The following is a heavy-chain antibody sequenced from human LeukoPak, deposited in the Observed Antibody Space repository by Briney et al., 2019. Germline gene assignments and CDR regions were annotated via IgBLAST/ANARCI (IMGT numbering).Heavy chain of an antibody. CDR1: GFTFSSYG. J-gene: IGHJ4*02. CDR3: AKSLEVGATPGAY. D-gene: IGHD1-26*01. CDR2: IRYDGSNK. V-gene: IGHV3-30*02. Sequence: GGSLRLSCAASGFTFSSYGMHWVRQAPGKGLEWVAFIRYDGSNKYYADSVKGRFTISRDNSKNTLYLQMNSLRAEDTAVYYCAKSLEVGATPGAYWGQGTLVTVSS.